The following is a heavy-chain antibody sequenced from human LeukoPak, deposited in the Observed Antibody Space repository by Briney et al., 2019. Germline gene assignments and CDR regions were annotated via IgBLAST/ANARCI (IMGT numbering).Heavy chain of an antibody. CDR2: ICYDGSTI. Sequence: GGSMRLVSAAYGFTFSSYRMHKVRQTPNMGPDVFPVICYDGSTIYYAVAVKGRFTISRDNSKNTLYLQMNSLIAEDTAVYYCAKASHYDSSGHPYEDAFDIWGQGTMVTVSS. V-gene: IGHV3-33*06. CDR1: GFTFSSYR. CDR3: AKASHYDSSGHPYEDAFDI. D-gene: IGHD3-22*01. J-gene: IGHJ3*02.